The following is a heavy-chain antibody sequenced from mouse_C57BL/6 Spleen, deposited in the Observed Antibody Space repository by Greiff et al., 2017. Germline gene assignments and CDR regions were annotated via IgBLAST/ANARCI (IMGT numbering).Heavy chain of an antibody. CDR2: INPGSGGT. CDR3: ARDYGSSWFAY. J-gene: IGHJ3*01. Sequence: QVQLQQSGAELVRPGTSVKVSCKASGYAFTNYLIEWVKQRPGQGLEWIGVINPGSGGTNYNEKFKGKATLTADKSSSTAYMQLSSLTSEDSAVDCCARDYGSSWFAYWGQGTLVTVSA. V-gene: IGHV1-54*01. CDR1: GYAFTNYL. D-gene: IGHD1-1*01.